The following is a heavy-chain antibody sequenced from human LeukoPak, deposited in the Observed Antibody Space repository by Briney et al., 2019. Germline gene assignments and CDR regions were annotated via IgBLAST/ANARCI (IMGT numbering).Heavy chain of an antibody. CDR1: GFTVSNSY. CDR3: AKGDISMIPD. Sequence: GSLSLSCAASGFTVSNSYMSWVRQAPGKGLEWVSVIKSGGDTYYADSVKGRFTISRDNSKNTLSLQMNSLRAEDTAVYYCAKGDISMIPDWGQGTLVTVSS. V-gene: IGHV3-53*01. J-gene: IGHJ4*02. D-gene: IGHD3-22*01. CDR2: IKSGGDT.